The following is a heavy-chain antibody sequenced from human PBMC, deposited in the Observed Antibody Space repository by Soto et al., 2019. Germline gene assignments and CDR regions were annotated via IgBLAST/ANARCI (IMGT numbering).Heavy chain of an antibody. CDR1: GGSFSGYY. CDR2: IYYSGST. D-gene: IGHD3-22*01. J-gene: IGHJ4*02. CDR3: ARQSYDSSDYFDY. Sequence: PSETLCLTCGVYGGSFSGYYGSWIRQPPGKGLEWIGSIYYSGSTYYNPSLKSRVTISVDTSRIHFSLKLISVTAADTAVYYCARQSYDSSDYFDYWGQGTLVTVSS. V-gene: IGHV4-34*01.